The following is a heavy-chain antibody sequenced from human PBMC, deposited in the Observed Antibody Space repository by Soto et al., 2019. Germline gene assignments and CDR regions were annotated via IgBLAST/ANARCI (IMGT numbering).Heavy chain of an antibody. J-gene: IGHJ6*02. CDR1: GYTFIGYY. CDR3: ARVGGGLASLGYYGMDV. D-gene: IGHD3-10*01. CDR2: INPNSGGT. Sequence: VQLVQSGAEVKKTGASVKVSCKASGYTFIGYYIHWVRQAPGQGLEWMGWINPNSGGTKYAQRFQGWVTMTRDRPTRTAYRELSRRKSDDTAVYYCARVGGGLASLGYYGMDVWGQGTTVTVSS. V-gene: IGHV1-2*04.